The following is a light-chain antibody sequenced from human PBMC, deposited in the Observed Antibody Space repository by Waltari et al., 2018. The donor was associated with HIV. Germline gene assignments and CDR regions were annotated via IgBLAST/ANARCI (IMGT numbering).Light chain of an antibody. CDR3: LLSYSGARV. J-gene: IGLJ2*01. Sequence: AVVSQEPSLSVSPGGPVTHTCCSSTGLVTSGNYPYWFQQKPGQAPRTLIFDTNNKHSWTPARFSGSLLGGKAALTLSGAQPEDEAEYYCLLSYSGARVFGGGTKLTVL. V-gene: IGLV7-46*01. CDR2: DTN. CDR1: TGLVTSGNY.